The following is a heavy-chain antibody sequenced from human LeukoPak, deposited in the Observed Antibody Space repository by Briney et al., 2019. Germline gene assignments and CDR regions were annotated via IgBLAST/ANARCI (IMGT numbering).Heavy chain of an antibody. J-gene: IGHJ6*03. CDR3: ARVAAEVVGVPGAIGFGWLRRDYYYMDV. Sequence: ASVKVSCKASGYTFTSYYMHWVRQAPGEGLEWMGIINPSGGSTSYAQKFQGRVTMTRDMSTSTVYMELSSLRSEDTAVYYCARVAAEVVGVPGAIGFGWLRRDYYYMDVWGKGTTVIVSS. CDR2: INPSGGST. D-gene: IGHD2-2*02. V-gene: IGHV1-46*01. CDR1: GYTFTSYY.